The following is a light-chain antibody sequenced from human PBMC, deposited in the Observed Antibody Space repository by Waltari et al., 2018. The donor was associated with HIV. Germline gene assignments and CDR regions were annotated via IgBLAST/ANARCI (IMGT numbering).Light chain of an antibody. CDR3: QQYNSYLVT. J-gene: IGKJ2*01. CDR1: QSISSW. V-gene: IGKV1-5*03. Sequence: DIQMTQAHSTLSASIGDRVTIPCRASQSISSWLAWYQQKPGKAPKLLIYKASSLESGVPSRFSGSGSGTEFTLTISSLQPDDFATYYCQQYNSYLVTFGQGTKLEIK. CDR2: KAS.